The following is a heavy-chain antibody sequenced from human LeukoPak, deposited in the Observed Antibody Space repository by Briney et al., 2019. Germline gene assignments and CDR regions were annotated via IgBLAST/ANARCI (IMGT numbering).Heavy chain of an antibody. D-gene: IGHD1-26*01. CDR2: IKEDGNEK. J-gene: IGHJ5*02. Sequence: PGGSLRLSCAASGFTFSSYWMSWVRQAPGKGLEWVANIKEDGNEKYYVDSVKGRFTISRDNAKNSLYLQMNSLRAEDTAVYYCARGSGSPWFDPWGQGTLVTVSS. CDR3: ARGSGSPWFDP. V-gene: IGHV3-7*01. CDR1: GFTFSSYW.